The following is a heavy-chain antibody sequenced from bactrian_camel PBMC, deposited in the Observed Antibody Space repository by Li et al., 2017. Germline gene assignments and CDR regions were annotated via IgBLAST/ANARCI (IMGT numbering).Heavy chain of an antibody. CDR1: GDGIAVRD. V-gene: IGHV3S53*01. Sequence: QVQLVESGGGSVQAGGSLRLSCTGSGDGIAVRDMGWFRQVPGREREGVATISGGGSITYADSVKGRFTISRDGGKNTVYLQMNRLNVGDTASYYCVAGKPYRRVELSKSEVTAWGQGTQVTVS. J-gene: IGHJ6*01. D-gene: IGHD1*01. CDR3: VAGKPYRRVELSKSEVTA. CDR2: ISGGGSI.